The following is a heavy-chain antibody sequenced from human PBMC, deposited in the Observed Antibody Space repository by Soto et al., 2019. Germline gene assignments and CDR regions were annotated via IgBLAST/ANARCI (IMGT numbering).Heavy chain of an antibody. J-gene: IGHJ6*02. D-gene: IGHD3-10*01. V-gene: IGHV1-69*13. CDR1: GGTFSSYA. Sequence: SVKVSCKASGGTFSSYALNWVRQAPGQGLEWMGGIIPIFGTGNYAQKFQGRVTITADESTSAAFMELSSLRSEDTAVYYCARGFNPYGPAGNYGMDVWGQGTTVTVSS. CDR2: IIPIFGTG. CDR3: ARGFNPYGPAGNYGMDV.